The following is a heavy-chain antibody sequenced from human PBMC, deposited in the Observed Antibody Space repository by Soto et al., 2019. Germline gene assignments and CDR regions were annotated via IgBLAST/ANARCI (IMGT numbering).Heavy chain of an antibody. CDR3: ARVPNDYREFDN. CDR2: INAGNGKT. V-gene: IGHV1-3*01. J-gene: IGHJ4*02. Sequence: GASVKVSCKASGYSFTTYDIHWVRQAPGQRLEWMGWINAGNGKTKYSQKFQGRVTITRDTSASTAYMELTSLTSEDTAVYYCARVPNDYREFDNWGQGTLVTVSS. CDR1: GYSFTTYD. D-gene: IGHD4-4*01.